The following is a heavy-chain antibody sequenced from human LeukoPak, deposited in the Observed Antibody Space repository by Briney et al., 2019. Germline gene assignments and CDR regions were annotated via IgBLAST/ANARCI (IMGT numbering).Heavy chain of an antibody. J-gene: IGHJ6*03. CDR2: IYYSGST. CDR3: ARDVAAARGYYYYMDV. D-gene: IGHD6-13*01. CDR1: GGSISSSSYY. Sequence: SETLSLTCTVSGGSISSSSYYWGWIRQPPGKGLEWIGSIYYSGSTYYNPSLKSRVTISVDTSKNQFSLKLSSVTAADTAVYYCARDVAAARGYYYYMDVWGKGTTVTVSS. V-gene: IGHV4-39*07.